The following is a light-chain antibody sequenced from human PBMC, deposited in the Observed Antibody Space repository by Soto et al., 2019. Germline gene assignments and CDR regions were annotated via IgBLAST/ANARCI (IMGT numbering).Light chain of an antibody. V-gene: IGKV1-5*03. J-gene: IGKJ1*01. CDR1: QIINNW. CDR2: RAS. Sequence: IKMTQSPATLSSSVGDSVTITCRASQIINNWLAWYQQKPGKGPTLLIYRASRLERGVPSRFSGSGSGTDFTLTISRLEPEDFAIYYCQQYESSPRTFGQGTKVDIK. CDR3: QQYESSPRT.